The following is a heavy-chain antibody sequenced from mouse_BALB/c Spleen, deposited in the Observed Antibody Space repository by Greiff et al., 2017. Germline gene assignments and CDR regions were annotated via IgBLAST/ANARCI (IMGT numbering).Heavy chain of an antibody. Sequence: VKLMESGAELVRPGTSVKISCKASGYTFTNYWLGWVKQRPGHGLEWIGDIYPGGGYTNYNEKFKGKATLTADTSSSTAYMQLSSLTSEDSAVYFCARGDPFAYWGQGTLVTVSA. J-gene: IGHJ3*01. CDR2: IYPGGGYT. V-gene: IGHV1-63*02. D-gene: IGHD3-3*01. CDR3: ARGDPFAY. CDR1: GYTFTNYW.